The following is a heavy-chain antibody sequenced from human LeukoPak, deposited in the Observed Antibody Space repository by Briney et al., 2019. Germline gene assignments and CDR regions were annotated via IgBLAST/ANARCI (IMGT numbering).Heavy chain of an antibody. J-gene: IGHJ4*02. CDR2: IKSKTDGGTT. Sequence: GGSLRLSCAASGFTFSNAWMSWVRQAPGKGLEWVGRIKSKTDGGTTDYAAPVKGRFTISRDDSKSTLYLQMNSLKTEDTAVYYCTTGKRGDGYNAFFDYWGQGTLVTVSS. V-gene: IGHV3-15*01. CDR1: GFTFSNAW. D-gene: IGHD5-24*01. CDR3: TTGKRGDGYNAFFDY.